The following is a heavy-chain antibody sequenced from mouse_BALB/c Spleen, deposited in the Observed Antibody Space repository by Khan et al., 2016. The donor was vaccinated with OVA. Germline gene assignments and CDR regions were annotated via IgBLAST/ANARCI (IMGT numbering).Heavy chain of an antibody. J-gene: IGHJ4*01. CDR3: ARGGAAYYRNDGGAMDY. CDR1: RYTFTTAG. D-gene: IGHD2-14*01. CDR2: INTHSGVP. V-gene: IGHV9-4*02. Sequence: QIQLVQSGPELKKPGETVRISCKASRYTFTTAGMQWVQKMPGKGLKWIGWINTHSGVPKYAEDFKGRFAFSLETSASTVYLQITNLKNEDTATYFCARGGAAYYRNDGGAMDYWGQGTSVTVSS.